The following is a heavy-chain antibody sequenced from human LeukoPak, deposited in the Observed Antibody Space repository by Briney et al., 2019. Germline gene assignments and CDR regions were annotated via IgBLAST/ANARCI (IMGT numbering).Heavy chain of an antibody. V-gene: IGHV3-11*06. Sequence: PGGSLRLSCAASGFSFSDYYMSWIRQAPGKGLEWVPYISSSSSYTNYADSVKGRFTISSDNAKNSLYLQMNSLRAEDTAVYYCARGYSGYDFDYWGQGTLVTVSS. CDR1: GFSFSDYY. D-gene: IGHD5-12*01. J-gene: IGHJ4*02. CDR3: ARGYSGYDFDY. CDR2: ISSSSSYT.